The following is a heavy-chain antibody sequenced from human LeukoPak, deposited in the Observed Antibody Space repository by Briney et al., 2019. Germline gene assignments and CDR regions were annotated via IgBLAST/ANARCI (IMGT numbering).Heavy chain of an antibody. CDR3: ARDLRGGTDGMDV. V-gene: IGHV4-34*01. J-gene: IGHJ6*02. Sequence: SETLSLTCTVSGGSISSHYWSWIRQPPGKGLEWIGEINHSGSTNYNPSLKSRVTISVDTSKNQFSLKLSSVTAADTAVYYCARDLRGGTDGMDVWGQGTTVTVSS. CDR1: GGSISSHY. CDR2: INHSGST. D-gene: IGHD3-3*01.